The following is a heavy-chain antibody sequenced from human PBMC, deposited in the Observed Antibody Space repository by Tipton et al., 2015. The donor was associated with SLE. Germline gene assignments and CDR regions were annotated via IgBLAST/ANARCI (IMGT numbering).Heavy chain of an antibody. D-gene: IGHD1-20*01. Sequence: TLSLTCTVSGGSISSSSYYWGWIRQPPGKGLEWIGSIYYSGSTYYNPSLKSRVTISVDTSKNQFSLKLSSVTAADTAVYYCASHMRYNWNYFDNWGQGSLVIVSS. J-gene: IGHJ4*02. V-gene: IGHV4-39*07. CDR2: IYYSGST. CDR3: ASHMRYNWNYFDN. CDR1: GGSISSSSYY.